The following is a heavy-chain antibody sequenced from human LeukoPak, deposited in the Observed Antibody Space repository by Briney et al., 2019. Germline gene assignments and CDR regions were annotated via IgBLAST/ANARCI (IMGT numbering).Heavy chain of an antibody. V-gene: IGHV3-53*01. CDR1: GFSIRTYY. CDR3: XXXXXXXXXXXXXXXXXXAFXX. J-gene: IGHJ3*01. CDR2: IYSGGTI. Sequence: GGSLRLSCEASGFSIRTYYMSWVRQVPGKGLEWVSVIYSGGTIRYADSVKGRFTFSRDNFKDTLNLQMNSLGADDTAVYYWXXXXXXXXXXXXXXXXXXAFXXXXXXXXVTVXS.